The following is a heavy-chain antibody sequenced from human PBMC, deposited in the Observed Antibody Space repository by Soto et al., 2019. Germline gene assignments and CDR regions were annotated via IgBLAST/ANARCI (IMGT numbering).Heavy chain of an antibody. Sequence: AGSLRLSCAVSGFNVMSYWMSWVRQAPGKGLEWVASVKEDGSELYYLHSVRGRFSISRDSAGNALHLTMNYLSAEDTGVYFCARDIGFDYVNWGQGIPVTAS. J-gene: IGHJ4*02. V-gene: IGHV3-7*01. D-gene: IGHD3-16*01. CDR1: GFNVMSYW. CDR3: ARDIGFDYVN. CDR2: VKEDGSEL.